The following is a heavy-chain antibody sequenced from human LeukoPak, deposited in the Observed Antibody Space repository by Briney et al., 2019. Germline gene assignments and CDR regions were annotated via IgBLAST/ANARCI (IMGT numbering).Heavy chain of an antibody. V-gene: IGHV3-73*01. CDR1: GFTFSGSA. J-gene: IGHJ4*02. CDR3: CTGGHYCGS. CDR2: IRSKANSYAT. Sequence: GGCLRLSCAASGFTFSGSAMHWVRQASGKGLEWVGRIRSKANSYATAYAASVKGRFTISRDDSKNTLYLQMNSLKTEDTGVYYCCTGGHYCGSWGQGTLVTVSS. D-gene: IGHD2-21*01.